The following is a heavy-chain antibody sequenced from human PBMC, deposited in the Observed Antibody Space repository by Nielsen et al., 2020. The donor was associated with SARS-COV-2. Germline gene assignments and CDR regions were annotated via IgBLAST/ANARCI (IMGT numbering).Heavy chain of an antibody. CDR1: GFTFRSYG. V-gene: IGHV3-30*02. CDR3: AKGSDCSSTSCPGDYYYGMDV. J-gene: IGHJ6*02. CDR2: IRYDGSNK. D-gene: IGHD2-2*01. Sequence: GESLKISCAASGFTFRSYGMHWVRQAPGKGLEWVAFIRYDGSNKYYADSVKGRFTITRDISKNTLYLQVNSLRAEDTAVYYCAKGSDCSSTSCPGDYYYGMDVWGQGTTVTVSS.